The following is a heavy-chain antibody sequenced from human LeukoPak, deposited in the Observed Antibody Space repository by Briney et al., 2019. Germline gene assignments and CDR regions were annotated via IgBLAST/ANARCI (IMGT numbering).Heavy chain of an antibody. D-gene: IGHD1-26*01. CDR3: ASEVRVGATPGAFDI. CDR2: IYPGDSDT. V-gene: IGHV5-51*01. Sequence: GESPKISCKGSGYSFTSYWIGWVRQMPGKGLEWMGIIYPGDSDTRYSPSFQGQVTISADKSISTAYLQWSSLKASDTAMYYCASEVRVGATPGAFDIWGQGTMVTVSS. CDR1: GYSFTSYW. J-gene: IGHJ3*02.